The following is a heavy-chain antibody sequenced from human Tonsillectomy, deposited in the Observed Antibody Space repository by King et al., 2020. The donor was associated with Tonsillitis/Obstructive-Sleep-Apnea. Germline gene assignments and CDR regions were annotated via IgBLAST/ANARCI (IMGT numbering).Heavy chain of an antibody. D-gene: IGHD1-26*01. V-gene: IGHV3-15*01. CDR1: GFTFYNAW. Sequence: VQLVESGGGLVKPGGSLRLSCIASGFTFYNAWMSWVRQAPGKGLECIGRIKSEVDGGTTDYAAPVKGRFTISSDDSRKTLVLPMNGLTTDDTAVYYCATEWADSDPYDLWGRGTVVTVSS. CDR3: ATEWADSDPYDL. CDR2: IKSEVDGGTT. J-gene: IGHJ3*01.